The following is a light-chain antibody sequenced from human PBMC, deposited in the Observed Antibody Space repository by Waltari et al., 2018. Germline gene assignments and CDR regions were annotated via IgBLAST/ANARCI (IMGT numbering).Light chain of an antibody. CDR3: QHYVRLPVT. V-gene: IGKV3-20*01. CDR2: RAS. CDR1: QSVSRA. J-gene: IGKJ1*01. Sequence: IVVTPSPGPPSLSLGGRATVSCRASQSVSRALAWYQQKPGQAPRLLIYRASTRATGIPDRFSGSGSGTDFSLTISRLEPDDFAVYYCQHYVRLPVTFGQGTTVEI.